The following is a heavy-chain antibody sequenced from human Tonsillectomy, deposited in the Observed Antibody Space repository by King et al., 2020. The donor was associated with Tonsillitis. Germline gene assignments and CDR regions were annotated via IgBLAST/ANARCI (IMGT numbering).Heavy chain of an antibody. D-gene: IGHD5-24*01. CDR2: LYSGGHT. CDR3: ARDLGLEMGNYYYYYMDV. CDR1: GFIVSNDY. V-gene: IGHV3-53*01. J-gene: IGHJ6*03. Sequence: VQLVESGGGLIQPGGSLRLSCAASGFIVSNDYMSWVRQAPGKGLEGGSVLYSGGHTYYADSVKGRFTVSRDNSKNTVYLQMNSLRAEDTAVYYCARDLGLEMGNYYYYYMDVWGKGTTVTVS.